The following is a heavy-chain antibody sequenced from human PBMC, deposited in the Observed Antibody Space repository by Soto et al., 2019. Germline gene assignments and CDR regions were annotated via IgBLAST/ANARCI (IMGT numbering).Heavy chain of an antibody. V-gene: IGHV1-69*05. CDR1: GGTFSNYP. CDR3: ARENHSWLQLWYFDL. Sequence: QVQLVQSGAEVKKPGSSVKVSCKASGGTFSNYPISWVRQAPGQGLEWVGGIIPIFGTVNSAQTFKGRVTISPDESTSTAYMELRSLRSADTAVYFSARENHSWLQLWYFDLWGRGTLVTVSS. CDR2: IIPIFGTV. J-gene: IGHJ2*01. D-gene: IGHD5-12*01.